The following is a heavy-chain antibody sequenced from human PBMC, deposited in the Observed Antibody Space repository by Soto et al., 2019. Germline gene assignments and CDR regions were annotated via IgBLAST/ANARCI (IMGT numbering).Heavy chain of an antibody. Sequence: SETLSLTCTVSGGSISSSSYYWGWIRQPPGKGLEWIGSIYYSGSTYYNPSLKSRVTISVDTSKNQFSLKLSSVTAADTAVYYCARLQIVPAAILYYYYYMDVWGKGTTVTVSS. J-gene: IGHJ6*03. CDR3: ARLQIVPAAILYYYYYMDV. CDR1: GGSISSSSYY. V-gene: IGHV4-39*01. D-gene: IGHD2-2*01. CDR2: IYYSGST.